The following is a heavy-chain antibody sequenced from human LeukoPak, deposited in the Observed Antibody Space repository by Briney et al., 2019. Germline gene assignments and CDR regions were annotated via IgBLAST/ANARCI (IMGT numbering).Heavy chain of an antibody. J-gene: IGHJ4*02. CDR2: AYGDGSSQ. Sequence: TGGSLRLSCAASGFPFSGYGMHWVRQAPGKGLEWVAVAYGDGSSQYYADSVKGRFSISKDISKNTLSLQMNSLRAEDTAVYYCAKDGGLWVSAHWGDSWGRGTLVTVSS. D-gene: IGHD7-27*01. V-gene: IGHV3-33*06. CDR3: AKDGGLWVSAHWGDS. CDR1: GFPFSGYG.